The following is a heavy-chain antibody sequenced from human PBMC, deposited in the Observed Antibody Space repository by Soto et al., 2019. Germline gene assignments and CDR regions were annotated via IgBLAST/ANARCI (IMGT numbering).Heavy chain of an antibody. CDR1: GGSFSGYY. CDR3: ARSTIFGSGYYYYYMDV. D-gene: IGHD3-3*01. V-gene: IGHV4-34*01. J-gene: IGHJ6*03. Sequence: SETLSLTCAVYGGSFSGYYWSWIRQPPGKGLEWIGEINHSGSTNYNPSLKSRVTISVDTSKNQFSLKLSSVTAADTAVYYCARSTIFGSGYYYYYMDVWGKGTTVTVSS. CDR2: INHSGST.